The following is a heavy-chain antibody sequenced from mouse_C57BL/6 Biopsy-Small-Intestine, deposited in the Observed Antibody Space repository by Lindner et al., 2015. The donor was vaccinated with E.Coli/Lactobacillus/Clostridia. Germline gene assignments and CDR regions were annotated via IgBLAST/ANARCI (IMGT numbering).Heavy chain of an antibody. D-gene: IGHD1-1*01. CDR1: GYTFTDYN. CDR3: ARSAYYGSRPFDY. CDR2: INPNNGGT. J-gene: IGHJ2*01. Sequence: EVQLQESGPELVKPGASVKIPCKASGYTFTDYNMDWVKQSHGKSLEWIGNINPNNGGTIYNQKFKGKATLTVDKSSSTAYMELRSLTSEDTAVYYCARSAYYGSRPFDYWGQGTTLTVSS. V-gene: IGHV1-18*01.